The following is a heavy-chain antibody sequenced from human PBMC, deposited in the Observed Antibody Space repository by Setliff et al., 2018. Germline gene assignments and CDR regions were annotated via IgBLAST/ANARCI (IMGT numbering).Heavy chain of an antibody. D-gene: IGHD2-2*01. V-gene: IGHV1-18*01. CDR3: VRAPPTVVIPPGRAFFDP. CDR2: ISAYNGNI. Sequence: ASVKVSCKASGYTFTSYGVSWVRQAPGQGLEWMGWISAYNGNINYAQKFQGRVTMTTDTYTSTANMELRSLRSDDTAVYYCVRAPPTVVIPPGRAFFDPWVQGTLVTVSS. J-gene: IGHJ5*02. CDR1: GYTFTSYG.